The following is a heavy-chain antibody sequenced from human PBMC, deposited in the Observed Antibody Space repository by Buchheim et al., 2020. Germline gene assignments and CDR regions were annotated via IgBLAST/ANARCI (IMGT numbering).Heavy chain of an antibody. J-gene: IGHJ6*02. CDR3: ARDLRGYNSSWYWEDYYYYYGMDV. D-gene: IGHD6-13*01. V-gene: IGHV3-48*02. Sequence: EVQLVESGGGLVQPGGSLRLSCAASGFTFSSYSMNWVRQAPGKGLEWVSYISSSSSTIYYADSVKGRFTISRDNAQNPLYLQMNSLRDEDTAVYYCARDLRGYNSSWYWEDYYYYYGMDVWGQGTT. CDR2: ISSSSSTI. CDR1: GFTFSSYS.